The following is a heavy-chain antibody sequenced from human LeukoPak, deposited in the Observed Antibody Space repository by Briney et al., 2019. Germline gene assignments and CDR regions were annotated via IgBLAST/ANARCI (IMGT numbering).Heavy chain of an antibody. CDR2: INPNSGGT. V-gene: IGHV1-2*02. CDR1: GYTFTGYY. CDR3: ARDTGVSGSYYVR. D-gene: IGHD1-26*01. Sequence: ASVKVSCKASGYTFTGYYMHWVRQAPGQGLEWMGWINPNSGGTNYAQKFQGRVTITADESASTAYMELSSLRSEDTAVYYCARDTGVSGSYYVRWGQGTLVTVSS. J-gene: IGHJ4*02.